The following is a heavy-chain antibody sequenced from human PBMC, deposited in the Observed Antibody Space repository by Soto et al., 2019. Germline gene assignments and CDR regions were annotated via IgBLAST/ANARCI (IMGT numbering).Heavy chain of an antibody. J-gene: IGHJ5*02. D-gene: IGHD2-2*01. Sequence: SETLSLTCAVYGGSFSGYYWSWIRQPPGKGLEWIGEINHSGSTNYNPSNKSRVNISVDTSKNQFSLKLSSVTAADTAVYYCARVGISIVVVPAAWFDPWGQGTLVTVSS. CDR1: GGSFSGYY. CDR3: ARVGISIVVVPAAWFDP. V-gene: IGHV4-34*01. CDR2: INHSGST.